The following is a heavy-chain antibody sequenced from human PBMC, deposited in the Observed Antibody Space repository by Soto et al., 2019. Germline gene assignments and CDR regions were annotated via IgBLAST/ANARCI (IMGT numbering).Heavy chain of an antibody. CDR2: INAGNGNT. D-gene: IGHD2-15*01. CDR1: GYTFTSYA. V-gene: IGHV1-3*01. CDR3: VRDGEIVVVAATLGQGFDP. Sequence: QVQLVQSGAEVKKPGASVKVSCKASGYTFTSYAMHWVRQAPGQRLEWMGWINAGNGNTKCSQKFQGRVTITRDTSASTAYMELSSLRSEDTAVYYCVRDGEIVVVAATLGQGFDPWGQGTLVTVSS. J-gene: IGHJ5*02.